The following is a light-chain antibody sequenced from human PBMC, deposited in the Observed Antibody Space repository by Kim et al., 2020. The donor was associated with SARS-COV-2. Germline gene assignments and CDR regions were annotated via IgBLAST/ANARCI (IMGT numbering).Light chain of an antibody. CDR3: QVWDTTSYHVV. CDR2: YDS. Sequence: SSELTQPPSVSVAPGKTATITCGGNNIGSKSVHWYQQKPGQAPVLVIYYDSDRPSGIPERFSGSNSGNTATLTISRVEAGDEADYYCQVWDTTSYHVVFG. CDR1: NIGSKS. J-gene: IGLJ2*01. V-gene: IGLV3-21*01.